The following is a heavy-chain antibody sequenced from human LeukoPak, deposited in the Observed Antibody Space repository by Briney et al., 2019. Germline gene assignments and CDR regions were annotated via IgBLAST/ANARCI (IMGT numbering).Heavy chain of an antibody. V-gene: IGHV4-59*01. CDR3: ARRPGGSYYEKPFDY. CDR1: GVSISSYY. J-gene: IGHJ4*02. D-gene: IGHD1-26*01. CDR2: IYYSGST. Sequence: SETLSLTCTVSGVSISSYYWSWIRQPPGKGLEWIGYIYYSGSTNYNPSLKSRVTISVDTSKNQFSLKLSSVTAADTAVYYCARRPGGSYYEKPFDYWGQGTLVTVSS.